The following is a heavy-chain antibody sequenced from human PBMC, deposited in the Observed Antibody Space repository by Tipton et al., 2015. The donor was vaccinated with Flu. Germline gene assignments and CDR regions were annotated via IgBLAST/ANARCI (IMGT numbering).Heavy chain of an antibody. V-gene: IGHV4-4*07. D-gene: IGHD3-22*01. CDR1: GGSISSYY. CDR2: IYTSGST. Sequence: TLSLTCTVSGGSISSYYWSWIRQPAGKGLEWIGRIYTSGSTNYNPSLKSRVTMSVDTSKNQFSLKLSSVTAADTAVYYCAGTYYYDSSGHGYFGYWGQGTLVTVSS. CDR3: AGTYYYDSSGHGYFGY. J-gene: IGHJ4*02.